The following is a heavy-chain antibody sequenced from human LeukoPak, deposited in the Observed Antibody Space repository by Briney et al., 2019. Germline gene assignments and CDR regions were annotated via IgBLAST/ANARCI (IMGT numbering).Heavy chain of an antibody. CDR2: INPNSGGT. CDR3: ARARGRYFDWLFHPHGYFDY. V-gene: IGHV1-2*06. CDR1: GYTFISYY. Sequence: ASVKVSCKASGYTFISYYMHWVRQAPGQGLEWMGRINPNSGGTNYAQKFQGRVTMTRDTSISTAYMELSRLRSDDTAVYYCARARGRYFDWLFHPHGYFDYWGQGTLVTVSS. J-gene: IGHJ4*02. D-gene: IGHD3-9*01.